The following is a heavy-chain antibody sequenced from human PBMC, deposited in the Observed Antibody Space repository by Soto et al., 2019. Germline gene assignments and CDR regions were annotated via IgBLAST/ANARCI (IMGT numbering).Heavy chain of an antibody. CDR1: GFTFSSYW. Sequence: EVQLVESGGGLVQPGGSLRLSCAASGFTFSSYWMSWVRQAPGKGLEWVANIKQDGSEKYYVDSVKGRFTISRDNAKNSLYLQMNSLRAEDTAVYYCARDIYTVTYWYFDLWGRGTLVTVSS. V-gene: IGHV3-7*01. CDR3: ARDIYTVTYWYFDL. CDR2: IKQDGSEK. J-gene: IGHJ2*01. D-gene: IGHD4-17*01.